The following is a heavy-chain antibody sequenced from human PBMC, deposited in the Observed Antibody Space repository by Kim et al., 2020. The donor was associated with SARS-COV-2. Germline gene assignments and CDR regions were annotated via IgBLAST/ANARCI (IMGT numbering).Heavy chain of an antibody. CDR2: LSDSGGDT. CDR3: AKKRIPARDQWYFDF. CDR1: GFTFSSFA. D-gene: IGHD6-6*01. J-gene: IGHJ2*01. V-gene: IGHV3-23*01. Sequence: GGSLRLSCAASGFTFSSFAMTWVRQAPGKGLEWVSILSDSGGDTFYADSVKGRFTISRDNSKNTLYLQMNSLRAEDTAVYYCAKKRIPARDQWYFDFWGRGTLVTVSS.